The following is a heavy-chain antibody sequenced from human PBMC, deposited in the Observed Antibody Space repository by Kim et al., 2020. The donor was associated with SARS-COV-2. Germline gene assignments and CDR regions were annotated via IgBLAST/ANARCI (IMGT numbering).Heavy chain of an antibody. CDR1: GYTFTSYD. CDR3: ARAPPRSLDYFDY. Sequence: ASVKVSCKASGYTFTSYDINWVRQATGQGLEWMGWMNPNSGNTGYAQKFQGRVTMTRNTSISTAYMELSSLRSEDTAVYYCARAPPRSLDYFDYWGQGTLVTVSS. V-gene: IGHV1-8*01. CDR2: MNPNSGNT. J-gene: IGHJ4*02.